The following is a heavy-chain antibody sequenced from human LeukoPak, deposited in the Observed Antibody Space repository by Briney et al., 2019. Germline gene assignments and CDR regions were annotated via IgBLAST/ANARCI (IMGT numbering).Heavy chain of an antibody. J-gene: IGHJ3*02. D-gene: IGHD6-13*01. CDR2: INHSGST. CDR1: GGSFSGYY. CDR3: ARGFLFPVAAAGKRGVRPGKYAFDI. V-gene: IGHV4-34*01. Sequence: SETLSLTCAVYGGSFSGYYWSWIRQPPGKGLEWIGEINHSGSTNYNPSLKSRVTISVDTSKNQFSLKLSSVTAADTAVYYCARGFLFPVAAAGKRGVRPGKYAFDIWGQGTMVTVSS.